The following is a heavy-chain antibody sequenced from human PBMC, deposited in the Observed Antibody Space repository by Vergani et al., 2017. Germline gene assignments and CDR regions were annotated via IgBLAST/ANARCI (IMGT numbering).Heavy chain of an antibody. D-gene: IGHD2-2*03. CDR2: SSGSGGST. Sequence: EVQLLESGGGLVQPGGSLRLSCAASGFTFSSYAMSWVRQAPRKGLEWVSASSGSGGSTYYADSVKGRFTISRDNSKNTLYLQMNSLRAEDTAVYYCAKDLDIVVVPAAPFDYWGQGTLVTVSS. J-gene: IGHJ4*02. CDR1: GFTFSSYA. V-gene: IGHV3-23*01. CDR3: AKDLDIVVVPAAPFDY.